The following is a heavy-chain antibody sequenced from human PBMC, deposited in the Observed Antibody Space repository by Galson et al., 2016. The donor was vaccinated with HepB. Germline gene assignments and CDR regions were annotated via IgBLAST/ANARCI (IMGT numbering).Heavy chain of an antibody. CDR1: GYAFAGYW. Sequence: QSGAEVKKPGESLKISCEGSGYAFAGYWIGWVRQMPGEGLEWMGIIYPDDSGPSYSPPFLGQVTFSVDKSISTAYLQWSSLKASDTAMYYCARLRDPNFNPQAATFATHFFDYWGQGTLVTVSS. V-gene: IGHV5-51*03. J-gene: IGHJ4*02. CDR2: IYPDDSGP. CDR3: ARLRDPNFNPQAATFATHFFDY. D-gene: IGHD3-3*02.